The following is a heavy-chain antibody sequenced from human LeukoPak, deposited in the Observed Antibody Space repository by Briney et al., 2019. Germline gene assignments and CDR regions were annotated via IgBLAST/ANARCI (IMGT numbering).Heavy chain of an antibody. D-gene: IGHD3-22*01. V-gene: IGHV4-39*01. CDR3: ASIMYYYDSSGHPSWFDP. CDR1: GGSISSSSYY. Sequence: SETLSLTCTVSGGSISSSSYYWGWIRQPPGKRLEWIGSIYYSGSTYYNPSLKSRVTISVDTSKNQFSLKLSSVTAADTAVYYCASIMYYYDSSGHPSWFDPWGQGTLVTVSS. CDR2: IYYSGST. J-gene: IGHJ5*02.